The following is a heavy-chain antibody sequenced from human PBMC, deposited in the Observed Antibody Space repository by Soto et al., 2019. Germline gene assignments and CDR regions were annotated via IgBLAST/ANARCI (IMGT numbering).Heavy chain of an antibody. Sequence: QVQLVESGGGVVQPGGSLRLSCTTSGFTFNTYGMHWVRQAPGKGLEWVAIIWYDGSNKYYADSVKGRFTISRDNSKNTLYLQMNSLRDEDTGLYYCARADCTGASCYSWPFNYGVDVWGQGTTVTVSS. CDR2: IWYDGSNK. CDR1: GFTFNTYG. D-gene: IGHD2-15*01. CDR3: ARADCTGASCYSWPFNYGVDV. V-gene: IGHV3-33*08. J-gene: IGHJ6*02.